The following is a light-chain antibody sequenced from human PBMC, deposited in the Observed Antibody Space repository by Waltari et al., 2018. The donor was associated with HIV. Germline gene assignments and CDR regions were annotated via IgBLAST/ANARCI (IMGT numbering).Light chain of an antibody. J-gene: IGLJ3*02. CDR2: EGS. V-gene: IGLV2-23*01. Sequence: PGQWITISCTGTSSDVGSYNLVSWYQQHPGKAPKLMIYEGSKRPSGVSNRFSGSKSGNTASLTISGLQAEDEADYYCCSYAGSSTLVFGGGTKLTVL. CDR3: CSYAGSSTLV. CDR1: SSDVGSYNL.